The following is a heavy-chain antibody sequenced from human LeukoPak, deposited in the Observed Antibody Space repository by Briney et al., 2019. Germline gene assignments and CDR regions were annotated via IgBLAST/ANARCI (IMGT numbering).Heavy chain of an antibody. D-gene: IGHD5-18*01. CDR2: INRDGSRA. CDR3: ARGGSDTAMAHDY. J-gene: IGHJ4*02. Sequence: GGSLRLSCAASGFTFSNHWMHWVRQAPGKGLMWVSRINRDGSRADYADSVKGRFTISRDDAKNTLYLQVNSLRAEDTAVYFCARGGSDTAMAHDYWGQGTLVTVSS. V-gene: IGHV3-74*01. CDR1: GFTFSNHW.